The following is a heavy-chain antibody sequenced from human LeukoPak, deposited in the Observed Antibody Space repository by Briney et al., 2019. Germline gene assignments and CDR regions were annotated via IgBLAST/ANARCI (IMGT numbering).Heavy chain of an antibody. CDR1: GFTFSKYW. D-gene: IGHD6-19*01. CDR3: ATKQWLAPPPDS. J-gene: IGHJ4*02. V-gene: IGHV3-74*01. Sequence: GGSVTLSCAASGFTFSKYWMLWVRQAPGKGLESVARINTDGTVKTYADTVKGRFTVSRDTADNTMFLQMNGVRDEDTAVYYCATKQWLAPPPDSWGQGTPVTVSS. CDR2: INTDGTVK.